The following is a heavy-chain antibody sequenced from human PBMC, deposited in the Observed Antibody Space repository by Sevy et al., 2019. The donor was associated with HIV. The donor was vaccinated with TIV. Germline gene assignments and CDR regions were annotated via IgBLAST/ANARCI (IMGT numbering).Heavy chain of an antibody. D-gene: IGHD3-10*02. V-gene: IGHV4-34*01. CDR1: GGSFTDYF. CDR3: ARLYSPYVYENVDV. CDR2: INHSGNT. J-gene: IGHJ3*01. Sequence: SETLSLTCAVYGGSFTDYFWTWIRQPPGKGLEWIGDINHSGNTNYSPSLKSRVTISVDTTNNQFSLRLSSLTAADTALYYCARLYSPYVYENVDVWGQGTMVTVSS.